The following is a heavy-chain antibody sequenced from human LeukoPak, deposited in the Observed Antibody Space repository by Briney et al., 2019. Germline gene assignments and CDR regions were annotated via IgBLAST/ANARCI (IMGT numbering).Heavy chain of an antibody. V-gene: IGHV3-21*01. CDR3: ARAPARMGGYFDY. J-gene: IGHJ4*02. CDR2: ISSSSSYI. D-gene: IGHD1-26*01. Sequence: GGSLRLSCAASGFTFSSCSMNWVRQAPGKGLEWASSISSSSSYIYYADSVKGRFTISRDNAKNSLYLQMNSLRAEDTAVYYCARAPARMGGYFDYWGQGTLVTVSS. CDR1: GFTFSSCS.